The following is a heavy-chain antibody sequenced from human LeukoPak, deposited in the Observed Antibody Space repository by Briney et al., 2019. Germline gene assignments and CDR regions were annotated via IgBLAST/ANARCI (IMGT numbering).Heavy chain of an antibody. D-gene: IGHD4-23*01. CDR2: INLDGTEK. CDR1: GFNFRKHW. V-gene: IGHV3-7*01. J-gene: IGHJ4*02. Sequence: PGGSLRLSCAATGFNFRKHWVSWVRQTPGRGLQWLANINLDGTEKSYVDSVKGRFTISRDNAKNSLYLQMNSLRGDDTAVYYCAKYGGDLGVAFDNWGQGTLVTVSS. CDR3: AKYGGDLGVAFDN.